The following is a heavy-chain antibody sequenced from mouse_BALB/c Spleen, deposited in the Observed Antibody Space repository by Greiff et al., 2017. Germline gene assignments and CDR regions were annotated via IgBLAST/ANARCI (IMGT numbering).Heavy chain of an antibody. CDR2: ISYSGST. V-gene: IGHV3-2*02. Sequence: EVNLVESGPGLVKPSQSLSLTCTVTGYSITSDYAWNWIRQFPGNKLEWMGYISYSGSTSYNPSLKSRISITRDTSKNQFFLQLNSVTTEDTATYYCALYYRYDGAWFAYWGQGTLVTVSA. CDR3: ALYYRYDGAWFAY. J-gene: IGHJ3*01. CDR1: GYSITSDYA. D-gene: IGHD2-14*01.